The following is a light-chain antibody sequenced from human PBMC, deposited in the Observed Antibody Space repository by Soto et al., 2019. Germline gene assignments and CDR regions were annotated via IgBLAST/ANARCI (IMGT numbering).Light chain of an antibody. CDR3: CSYAGSHSWV. CDR2: DVS. J-gene: IGLJ3*02. V-gene: IGLV2-11*01. CDR1: SSDVGGYNY. Sequence: QSALTQPLSVSGSPGQSVTISCTGTSSDVGGYNYVSWYQQHPGKAPKLIINDVSKRPSGVPDRFAGSKSGNTASLTISGLQAEDEADYYCCSYAGSHSWVFGGGTKLTVL.